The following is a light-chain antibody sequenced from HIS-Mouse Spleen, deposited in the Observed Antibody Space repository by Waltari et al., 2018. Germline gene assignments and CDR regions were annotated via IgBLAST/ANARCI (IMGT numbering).Light chain of an antibody. Sequence: QSALTQPRPVSGSPGQSVTIACTGTSSDVGGYNYVSWYQQHPGKAPKLMIYDVSKRPSGVPDRFSGSKSGNTASLTISGLQAEDEADYYCCSYAGSYTVFGGGTKLTVL. V-gene: IGLV2-11*01. CDR3: CSYAGSYTV. CDR2: DVS. CDR1: SSDVGGYNY. J-gene: IGLJ2*01.